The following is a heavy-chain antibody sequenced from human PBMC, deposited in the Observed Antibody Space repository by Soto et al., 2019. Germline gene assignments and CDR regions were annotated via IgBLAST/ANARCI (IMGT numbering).Heavy chain of an antibody. CDR2: INSDGSST. CDR1: GFTFSSYW. J-gene: IGHJ1*01. V-gene: IGHV3-74*01. CDR3: ARVTMVRGKNPAEYFQH. D-gene: IGHD3-10*01. Sequence: EVPLVESGGGLVQPGGSLRLSCAASGFTFSSYWMHWVRQAPGKGLVWVSRINSDGSSTSYADSVKGRFTISRDNAKNTLYLQMNSLRAEDTAVYYCARVTMVRGKNPAEYFQHWGQGTLVTVSS.